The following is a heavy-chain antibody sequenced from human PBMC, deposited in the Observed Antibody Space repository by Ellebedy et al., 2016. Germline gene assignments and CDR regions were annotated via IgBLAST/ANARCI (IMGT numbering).Heavy chain of an antibody. V-gene: IGHV1-46*03. CDR2: INPSGGST. CDR1: GYTFSSYY. J-gene: IGHJ3*02. D-gene: IGHD3-3*01. CDR3: ARDPNYDFWSDGSDAFDI. Sequence: ASVKVSXKASGYTFSSYYMHWVRQAPGQGLEWMGIINPSGGSTSYAQKFQGRVTMTRDTSTSTVYMELSSLRSEDTAVYYCARDPNYDFWSDGSDAFDIWGQGTMVTVSS.